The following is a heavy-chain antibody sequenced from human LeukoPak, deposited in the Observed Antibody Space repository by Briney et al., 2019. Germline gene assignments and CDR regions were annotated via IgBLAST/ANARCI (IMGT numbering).Heavy chain of an antibody. CDR2: ISGGGSST. Sequence: GGSLRLSCAASGFTLSSYAMTWVRQAPGKGLEWVSAISGGGSSTFYADSVKGRFTISRDNSKNTLYLQMNSLRAEDTAVYYCASQFPDIVVVVTAPPDFDFWGQGTLVTVSS. V-gene: IGHV3-23*01. J-gene: IGHJ4*02. CDR3: ASQFPDIVVVVTAPPDFDF. D-gene: IGHD2-15*01. CDR1: GFTLSSYA.